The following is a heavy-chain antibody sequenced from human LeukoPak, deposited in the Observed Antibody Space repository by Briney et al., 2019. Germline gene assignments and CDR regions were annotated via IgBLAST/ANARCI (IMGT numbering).Heavy chain of an antibody. D-gene: IGHD3-22*01. Sequence: GASVKVSCKASGYTFTSYYMHWVRQAPGQGLEWMGIINPSGGSTSYAQKFQGRVTMTRDMSTSTVYMELSSLRSEDTAVYYCARERADYYDSSGYKYWGQGTLVTVSS. J-gene: IGHJ4*02. V-gene: IGHV1-46*01. CDR2: INPSGGST. CDR3: ARERADYYDSSGYKY. CDR1: GYTFTSYY.